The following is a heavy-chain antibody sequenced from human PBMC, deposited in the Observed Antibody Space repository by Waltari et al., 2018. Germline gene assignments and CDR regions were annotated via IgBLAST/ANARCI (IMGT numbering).Heavy chain of an antibody. CDR1: GGSFSGYY. CDR2: INHSGST. J-gene: IGHJ5*02. D-gene: IGHD4-4*01. Sequence: QVQLQQWGAGLLKPSETLSLTCAVYGGSFSGYYWSWIRQPPGKGLEWIGEINHSGSTNYNPSLKSRVTISVDTSKNQFSLKLSSVTAADTAVYYCARPTAGNWFDPWGQGTLVTVSS. CDR3: ARPTAGNWFDP. V-gene: IGHV4-34*01.